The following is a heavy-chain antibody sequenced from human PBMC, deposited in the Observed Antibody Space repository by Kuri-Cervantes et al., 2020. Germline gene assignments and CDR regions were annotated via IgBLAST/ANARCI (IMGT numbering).Heavy chain of an antibody. J-gene: IGHJ4*02. D-gene: IGHD3-10*01. CDR3: ARAPGD. CDR2: ISGGDSSI. Sequence: GGSLRLSCAASGFDFSSYSINWVRQAPGKGPEWVSYISGGDSSIYYADSVKGRFTISRDNAKNSLYLQMHSLRAEDTAVYYCARAPGDWGQGTLVTVSS. CDR1: GFDFSSYS. V-gene: IGHV3-48*04.